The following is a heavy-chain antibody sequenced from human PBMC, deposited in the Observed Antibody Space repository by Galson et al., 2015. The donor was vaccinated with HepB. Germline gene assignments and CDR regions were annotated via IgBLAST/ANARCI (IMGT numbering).Heavy chain of an antibody. CDR2: ISGSGGST. CDR3: AKAPFGDGDYFDY. D-gene: IGHD3-16*01. V-gene: IGHV3-23*01. Sequence: SLRLSCAASGFTFSSYAMSWVRQAPGKGLEWVSAISGSGGSTYYADSVKGRFTISRDNSKNTLYLQMNSLRAEDTAVYYCAKAPFGDGDYFDYWGQGTLVTVSS. CDR1: GFTFSSYA. J-gene: IGHJ4*02.